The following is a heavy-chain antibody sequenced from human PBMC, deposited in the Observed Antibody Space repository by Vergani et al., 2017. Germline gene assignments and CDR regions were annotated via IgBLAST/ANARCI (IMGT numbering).Heavy chain of an antibody. Sequence: QVQLVQSGAEVKKPGSSVKVSCKTSGGTFKSNTFSWVRQAPGQGLEWMGGIIPIFGTADYAQDFQGRLSITADESTSTAYMELSSLRSEDTAVYYCARDNGESDYGDYGYAGRQGHVGVWGQGTLVTVSS. J-gene: IGHJ4*02. V-gene: IGHV1-69*01. CDR2: IIPIFGTA. CDR1: GGTFKSNT. D-gene: IGHD4-17*01. CDR3: ARDNGESDYGDYGYAGRQGHVGV.